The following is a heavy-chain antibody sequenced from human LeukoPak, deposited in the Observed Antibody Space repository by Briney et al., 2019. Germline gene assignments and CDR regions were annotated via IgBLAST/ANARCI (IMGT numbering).Heavy chain of an antibody. D-gene: IGHD6-13*01. CDR1: GFTFSSNS. V-gene: IGHV3-21*01. J-gene: IGHJ4*02. CDR2: ISSSSSYI. CDR3: AKGEARVAAATPFDY. Sequence: PGGSLRLSCAASGFTFSSNSMNWVRQAPGKGLERVSSISSSSSYIYYADSVKGRFTISRDNAKNSLYLQMNSLRAEDTAVYYCAKGEARVAAATPFDYWGQGTLVTVSS.